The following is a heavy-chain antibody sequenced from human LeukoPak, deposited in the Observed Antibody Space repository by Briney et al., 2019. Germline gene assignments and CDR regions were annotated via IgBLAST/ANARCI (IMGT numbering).Heavy chain of an antibody. CDR1: GYRFTSYW. CDR2: IYAGDSDT. CDR3: VTAAHFDY. J-gene: IGHJ4*02. Sequence: GESLKISCKGSGYRFTSYWIGWVRQMPGKGLEWMAIIYAGDSDTRYSPSFQGQVTISVDKSISTAYLQWSSLKASDTAIYYCVTAAHFDYWGQGTLVTASS. V-gene: IGHV5-51*01. D-gene: IGHD6-13*01.